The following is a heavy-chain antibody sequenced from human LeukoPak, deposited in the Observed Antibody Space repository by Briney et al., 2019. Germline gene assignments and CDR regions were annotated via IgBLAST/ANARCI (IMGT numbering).Heavy chain of an antibody. V-gene: IGHV4-31*03. D-gene: IGHD3-10*01. J-gene: IGHJ5*02. CDR2: IYYSGST. CDR3: ARSIITMVRGVINWFDP. CDR1: GGSISSGGYY. Sequence: SETLSPTCTVSGGSISSGGYYWSWIRQHPGKGLEWIGYIYYSGSTYYNPSLKSRVTISVDTSKNQFSLKLSSVTAADTAVYYCARSIITMVRGVINWFDPWGQGTLVTVSS.